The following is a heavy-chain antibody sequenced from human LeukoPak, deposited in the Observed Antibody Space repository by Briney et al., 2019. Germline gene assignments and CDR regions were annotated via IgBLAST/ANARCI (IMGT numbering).Heavy chain of an antibody. CDR3: AKTYSVGGTTSFDY. D-gene: IGHD1-26*01. V-gene: IGHV3-23*01. J-gene: IGHJ4*02. CDR1: GFTFSSYA. Sequence: GGSLRLSCAAFGFTFSSYAMSWVRQAPGKGLEWVSSISGSGGSTYCPDSVKGRFTISRDNSKNTLYLQMISLRAEDTAVYYCAKTYSVGGTTSFDYWGQGALVTVSS. CDR2: ISGSGGST.